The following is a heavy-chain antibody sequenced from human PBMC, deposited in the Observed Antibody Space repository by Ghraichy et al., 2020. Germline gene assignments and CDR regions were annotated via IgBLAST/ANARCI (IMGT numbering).Heavy chain of an antibody. CDR1: GFTFSSYW. D-gene: IGHD2-15*01. V-gene: IGHV3-7*01. Sequence: GGSLRLSCAASGFTFSSYWMSWVRQAPGKGLEWVANIKQDGSEKYYVDSVKGRFTISRDNAKNSLYLQMNSLRAEDTAVYYSARWYCSGGSCAFFYYYYGMDVWGQGTTVTVSS. CDR2: IKQDGSEK. CDR3: ARWYCSGGSCAFFYYYYGMDV. J-gene: IGHJ6*02.